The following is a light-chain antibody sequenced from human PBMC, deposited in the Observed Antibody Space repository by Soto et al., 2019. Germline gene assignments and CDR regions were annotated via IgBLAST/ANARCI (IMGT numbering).Light chain of an antibody. Sequence: EIVLTQSPGTLSLSPGERATLSCRASQSVRSSYVAWYQQKPGQAPRLLIYGASTRATGIPARFSGSGSGTDFTLTISSLQPADFATYYCQHYNNHSPGTFGQGTKVDIK. J-gene: IGKJ1*01. CDR1: QSVRSSY. CDR3: QHYNNHSPGT. CDR2: GAS. V-gene: IGKV3-20*01.